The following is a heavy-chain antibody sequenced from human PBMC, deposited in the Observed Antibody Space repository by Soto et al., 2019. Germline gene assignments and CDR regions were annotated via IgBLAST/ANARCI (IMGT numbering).Heavy chain of an antibody. CDR3: ASGGNWFDP. CDR2: MYYNGNI. V-gene: IGHV4-59*01. Sequence: SETLSLTCNVSGGSISNYYWTWVRQSPEKGLEWIGYMYYNGNINYNPSLKSRVTISIDTSKNQFSLTLKSVTAADTAVYYCASGGNWFDPWGQGTLVTVSS. CDR1: GGSISNYY. D-gene: IGHD3-16*01. J-gene: IGHJ5*02.